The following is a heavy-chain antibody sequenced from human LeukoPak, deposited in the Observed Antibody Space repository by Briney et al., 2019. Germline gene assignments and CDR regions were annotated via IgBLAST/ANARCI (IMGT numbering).Heavy chain of an antibody. V-gene: IGHV3-23*01. Sequence: PGGSLRLSCASSGFTFSSYPMSWVRPAPGKGLEWVSAIRGSGGDTYYADSVKGRFTISRDNSKNTLYLEMNSLTADDTAVYYCAKGHSDFGTGFDLWGQGTLVTVS. CDR2: IRGSGGDT. CDR1: GFTFSSYP. J-gene: IGHJ4*02. CDR3: AKGHSDFGTGFDL. D-gene: IGHD4-17*01.